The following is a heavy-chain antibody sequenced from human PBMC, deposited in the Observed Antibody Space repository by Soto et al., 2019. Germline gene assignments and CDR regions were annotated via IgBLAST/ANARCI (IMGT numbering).Heavy chain of an antibody. CDR3: ARRGRFCSSSSSCYYYFDA. D-gene: IGHD2-15*01. J-gene: IGHJ4*02. CDR1: GGSLSTYY. Sequence: SETLSLTCGVYGGSLSTYYWSWIRQLPGQRLEWIGEINHSGSASYNPSLKSRVTMSIDTTKNQFSLRLSSVTAADMAVYYCARRGRFCSSSSSCYYYFDAWGQGPLVTVSS. V-gene: IGHV4-34*01. CDR2: INHSGSA.